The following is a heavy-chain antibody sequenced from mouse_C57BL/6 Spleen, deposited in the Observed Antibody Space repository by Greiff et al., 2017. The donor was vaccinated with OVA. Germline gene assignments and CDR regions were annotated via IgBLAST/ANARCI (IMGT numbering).Heavy chain of an antibody. CDR1: GFTFSSYA. Sequence: DVKLVESGGGLVKPGGSLKLSCAASGFTFSSYAMSWVRQTPEKRLEWVATISDGGSYTYYPDNVKGRFTISRDNAKNNLYLQMSHLKSEDTAMYYCAREEGYYGSKYYFDYWGQGTTLTVSS. J-gene: IGHJ2*01. V-gene: IGHV5-4*01. CDR3: AREEGYYGSKYYFDY. CDR2: ISDGGSYT. D-gene: IGHD1-1*01.